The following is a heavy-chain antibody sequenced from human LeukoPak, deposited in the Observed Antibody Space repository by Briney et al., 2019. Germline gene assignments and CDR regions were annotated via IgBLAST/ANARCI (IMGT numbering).Heavy chain of an antibody. CDR3: AKNTGQSYAYSYGFNC. Sequence: RGALRLSCAASVFTFNIYAMSWVPHAPGRGGEWVSDVSGNGGSTYYADSAKGPVTISTDNYKNTVYLQMNSLRAEDNAVYYCAKNTGQSYAYSYGFNCWGQGTLVTVSS. CDR2: VSGNGGST. V-gene: IGHV3-23*01. CDR1: VFTFNIYA. D-gene: IGHD5-18*01. J-gene: IGHJ4*02.